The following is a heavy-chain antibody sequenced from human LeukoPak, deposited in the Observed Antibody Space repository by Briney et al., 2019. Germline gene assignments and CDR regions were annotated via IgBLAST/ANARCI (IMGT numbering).Heavy chain of an antibody. Sequence: GRSLRLSCAASGFTFSSYAMHWVRQAPGKGLEWVAVISYDGSNKYYADSVKGRFTISRDNSKNTLYLQMNSLRAEDTAVYYCARDALDIVVVPAAKDYYYYMDVWGKGTTVTVSS. D-gene: IGHD2-2*01. J-gene: IGHJ6*03. V-gene: IGHV3-30-3*01. CDR3: ARDALDIVVVPAAKDYYYYMDV. CDR1: GFTFSSYA. CDR2: ISYDGSNK.